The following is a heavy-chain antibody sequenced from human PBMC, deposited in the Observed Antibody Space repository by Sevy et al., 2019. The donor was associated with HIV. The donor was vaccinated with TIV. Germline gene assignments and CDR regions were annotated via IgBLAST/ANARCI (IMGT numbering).Heavy chain of an antibody. V-gene: IGHV3-33*01. CDR2: IWYDGSNK. J-gene: IGHJ3*02. CDR1: GFTFSSYG. D-gene: IGHD6-25*01. Sequence: GGSLRLSYAASGFTFSSYGMHWVRQAPGKGLEWVAVIWYDGSNKYYADSVKGRFTISRDNSKNTLYLQMNSLRAEDTAVYYCARDPSSGDAFDIWGQGTMVTVSS. CDR3: ARDPSSGDAFDI.